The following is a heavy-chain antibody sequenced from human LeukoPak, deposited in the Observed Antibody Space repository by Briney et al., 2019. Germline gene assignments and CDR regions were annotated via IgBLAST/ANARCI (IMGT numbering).Heavy chain of an antibody. J-gene: IGHJ4*02. V-gene: IGHV1-46*01. CDR3: ARDPTLVVVKAKYYFDY. CDR2: INPSGGST. Sequence: ASVKVSCKASGYTFTSYYMHWVRQAPGQGLEWMGIINPSGGSTSYAQKFQGRVTMTRDTSTSTVYMELSSLRSEDTAVYYCARDPTLVVVKAKYYFDYWGQGTLVTVSS. CDR1: GYTFTSYY. D-gene: IGHD3-22*01.